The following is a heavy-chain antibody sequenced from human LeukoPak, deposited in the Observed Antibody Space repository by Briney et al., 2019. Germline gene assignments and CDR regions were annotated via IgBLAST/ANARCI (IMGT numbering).Heavy chain of an antibody. CDR1: GGSISSFH. Sequence: SETLSLTCTVSGGSISSFHLSWIRQPAGKGLEWIGRVYTSGGTNYNPSLKSRVTMSVDTSKNQFSLKLNSVTAADTAVYYCAREYYDFWSGSMDVWGKGTTVTVSS. CDR2: VYTSGGT. CDR3: AREYYDFWSGSMDV. V-gene: IGHV4-4*07. D-gene: IGHD3-3*01. J-gene: IGHJ6*04.